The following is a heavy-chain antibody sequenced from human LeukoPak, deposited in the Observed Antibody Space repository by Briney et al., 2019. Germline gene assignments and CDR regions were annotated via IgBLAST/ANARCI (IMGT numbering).Heavy chain of an antibody. D-gene: IGHD3-10*01. Sequence: GGSLRLSCAASGFTFSSYSMNWVRQAPGKGLEWVSSISSSSTYIYYADSVKGRFTISRDNAKNSLYLQMSSLRAEDTAVYCCARVMGSGTYYLYYYGMDVWGQGTTVTVSS. CDR1: GFTFSSYS. CDR3: ARVMGSGTYYLYYYGMDV. CDR2: ISSSSTYI. V-gene: IGHV3-21*01. J-gene: IGHJ6*02.